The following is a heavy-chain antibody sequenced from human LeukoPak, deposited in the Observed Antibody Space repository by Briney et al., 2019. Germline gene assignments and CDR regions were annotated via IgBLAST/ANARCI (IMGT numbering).Heavy chain of an antibody. Sequence: SETLSLTCTVSGCFINSYYWNWIRRPPGGGLEWIGYISYSGTINYNPSLKSRVSISVDTSKNQFSLKLTSVTAADTAVYYCARDHSSVSLGWFGLWGQGTLVTVSS. D-gene: IGHD3-16*02. CDR2: ISYSGTI. CDR3: ARDHSSVSLGWFGL. CDR1: GCFINSYY. V-gene: IGHV4-59*01. J-gene: IGHJ5*02.